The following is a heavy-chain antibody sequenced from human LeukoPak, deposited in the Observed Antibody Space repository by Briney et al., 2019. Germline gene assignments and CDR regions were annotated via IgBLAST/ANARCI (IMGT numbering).Heavy chain of an antibody. J-gene: IGHJ4*02. V-gene: IGHV3-72*01. CDR1: GFTLSDYY. CDR3: VRGGDSSNRKRSLGF. D-gene: IGHD6-13*01. Sequence: GGSLRLSCAVSGFTLSDYYMDWVRQAPGKGLEWVGRMRNKANGYTTEYAASVKGRFSISRDDSKNSLYLQMNSLKTEVTAVYYCVRGGDSSNRKRSLGFWGQGTLVTVSS. CDR2: MRNKANGYTT.